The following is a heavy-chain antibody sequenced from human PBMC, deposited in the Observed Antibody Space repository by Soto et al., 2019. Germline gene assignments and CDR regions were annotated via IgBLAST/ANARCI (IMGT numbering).Heavy chain of an antibody. CDR2: IYYRERT. V-gene: IGHV4-59*08. CDR3: ARHSWFGELGLDWFDP. D-gene: IGHD3-10*01. CDR1: GGSISSYY. Sequence: SETLSLTCTVSGGSISSYYWSWIRQPPGKGLERIRYIYYRERTNYNPTLKRRDTISVDTSKNQLSLKLSSVTAADTVVYFFARHSWFGELGLDWFDPWGQGTLVTVSS. J-gene: IGHJ5*02.